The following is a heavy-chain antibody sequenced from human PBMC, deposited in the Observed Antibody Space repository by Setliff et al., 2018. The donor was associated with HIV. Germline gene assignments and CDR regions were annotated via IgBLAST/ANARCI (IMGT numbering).Heavy chain of an antibody. CDR1: GLKLSFSFAW. J-gene: IGHJ5*02. CDR2: IKRKIDGGTA. CDR3: TSRPPNSSSRRFDP. Sequence: GGSLRLSCTASGLKLSFSFAWLSWVRQVPGKGLEWVGRIKRKIDGGTADYAAPVKGRFTISRDDSKNTLYLQMNSLKIEDTAMYYCTSRPPNSSSRRFDPWGQGTLVTVSS. V-gene: IGHV3-15*01. D-gene: IGHD6-13*01.